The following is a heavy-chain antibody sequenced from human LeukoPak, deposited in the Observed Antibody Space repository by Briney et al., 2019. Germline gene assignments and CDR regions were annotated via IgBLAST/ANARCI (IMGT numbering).Heavy chain of an antibody. V-gene: IGHV4-61*01. CDR1: GDSVNSGSYY. CDR3: ARGDSAYWYFDL. Sequence: SETLSLTCTVSGDSVNSGSYYWIWSRQPPGKGLEWIGYIYYSGSTNYNPSLKSRVTISVDTSKNQFSLKLSSVTAADTAVYYCARGDSAYWYFDLWGRGTLVAVSS. D-gene: IGHD2-21*02. CDR2: IYYSGST. J-gene: IGHJ2*01.